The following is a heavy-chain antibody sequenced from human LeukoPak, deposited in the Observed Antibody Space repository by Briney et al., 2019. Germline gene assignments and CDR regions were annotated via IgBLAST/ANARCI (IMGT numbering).Heavy chain of an antibody. CDR1: GFTFSSYA. J-gene: IGHJ5*02. V-gene: IGHV3-23*01. D-gene: IGHD2-15*01. CDR2: ISGSGGST. CDR3: AACSGGSCYNWFDP. Sequence: GGSLRLSCAASGFTFSSYAMSSVRQAPGKGLEWVSAISGSGGSTYYADSVKGRFTISRDNSKNTLYLQMNSLRAEDTAVYYCAACSGGSCYNWFDPWGQGTLVTVSS.